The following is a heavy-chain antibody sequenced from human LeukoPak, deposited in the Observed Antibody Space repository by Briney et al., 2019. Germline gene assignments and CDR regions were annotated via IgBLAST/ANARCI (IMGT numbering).Heavy chain of an antibody. D-gene: IGHD6-19*01. V-gene: IGHV4-59*01. Sequence: SETLSLTWTVSGGSISSYYWSWIRQPPGKGLEWIGYIYYSGSTNYNPSLKSRVTISVDTSKNQFSLKLSSVTAADTAVFYCARGGSSGWLLDYWGQGTLVTVSS. CDR1: GGSISSYY. CDR3: ARGGSSGWLLDY. J-gene: IGHJ4*02. CDR2: IYYSGST.